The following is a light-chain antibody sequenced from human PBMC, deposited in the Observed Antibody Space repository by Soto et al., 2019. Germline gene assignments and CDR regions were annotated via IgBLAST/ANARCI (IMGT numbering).Light chain of an antibody. V-gene: IGLV2-14*01. CDR1: SSDVGAYNS. Sequence: QSALTQPASMSGSPGQSITISCTGTSSDVGAYNSVSWYQQHPGKAPKLLIYYVSIRPSGFSNRFSGSKFGTTASLTFFGLQAEDEADYYCSSYTISSPYVFGTGTKVTVL. J-gene: IGLJ1*01. CDR3: SSYTISSPYV. CDR2: YVS.